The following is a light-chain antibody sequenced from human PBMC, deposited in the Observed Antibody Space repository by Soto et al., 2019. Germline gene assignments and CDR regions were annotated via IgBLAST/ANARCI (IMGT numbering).Light chain of an antibody. CDR3: QQYYRWPWT. CDR2: GAS. V-gene: IGKV3-15*01. CDR1: QSVASY. J-gene: IGKJ1*01. Sequence: EIVMTQSPATKSVSSGERATLSCGASQSVASYLAWYQQKPGQTPRLLIYGASTRATGIPPRFSGSGSGTDFPLTISSLQSEDFAVYYCQQYYRWPWTFGQGNKVEI.